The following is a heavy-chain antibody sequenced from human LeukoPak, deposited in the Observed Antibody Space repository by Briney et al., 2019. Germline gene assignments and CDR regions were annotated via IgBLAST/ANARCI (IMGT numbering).Heavy chain of an antibody. CDR3: ARGHSGSYLFF. V-gene: IGHV3-30-3*01. CDR2: ISYDGSNK. Sequence: PGRSLRLSCAAAGFTFSSYAMHWVRQAPGKGLEWVAFISYDGSNKYYADSEKGRFTIPRDNSKNPLYLQMNSLRAEDTAVYYCARGHSGSYLFFGGQGTLVTVSS. CDR1: GFTFSSYA. J-gene: IGHJ1*01. D-gene: IGHD1-26*01.